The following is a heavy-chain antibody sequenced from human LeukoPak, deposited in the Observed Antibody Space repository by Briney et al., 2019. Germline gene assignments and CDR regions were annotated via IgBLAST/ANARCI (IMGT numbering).Heavy chain of an antibody. Sequence: PGGSLRLSCAASGFTFSDEGMHWVRQAPGKGLEWVSFIHVDANEIYYADSVKGRFTISRDSSKNTLYLQMNNLSAEDTAVYYCATSYYDSSGYLDWYFDLWGRGTLVTVSS. D-gene: IGHD3-22*01. V-gene: IGHV3-30*02. CDR3: ATSYYDSSGYLDWYFDL. CDR2: IHVDANEI. CDR1: GFTFSDEG. J-gene: IGHJ2*01.